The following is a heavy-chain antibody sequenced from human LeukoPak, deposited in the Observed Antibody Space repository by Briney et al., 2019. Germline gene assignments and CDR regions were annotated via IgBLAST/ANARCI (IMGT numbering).Heavy chain of an antibody. J-gene: IGHJ6*03. CDR1: GGSISGYY. Sequence: SETLSLTCTVSGGSISGYYWRWLGQPVGKGLEWIGRISGSGSTNYNPSLKSRVTMSVDTSKNQFSLKLSSVTAADTAVYYCARVGLVRGAMDYYMDVWGKGTTVTVSS. D-gene: IGHD2-2*01. CDR2: ISGSGST. V-gene: IGHV4-4*07. CDR3: ARVGLVRGAMDYYMDV.